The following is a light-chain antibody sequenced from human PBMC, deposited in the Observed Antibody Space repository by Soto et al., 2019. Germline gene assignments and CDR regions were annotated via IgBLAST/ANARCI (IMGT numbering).Light chain of an antibody. Sequence: DIQMTQSPSSLAASVGDRVTITCRASQDISNHLAWFQQRPGKAPQSLIYAASSLRSGVPSKFSGSGSGTDFTLTISSLQPEDFVTYYCQQYKSYPRTFGQGTKVEIK. CDR2: AAS. CDR3: QQYKSYPRT. V-gene: IGKV1-16*02. CDR1: QDISNH. J-gene: IGKJ1*01.